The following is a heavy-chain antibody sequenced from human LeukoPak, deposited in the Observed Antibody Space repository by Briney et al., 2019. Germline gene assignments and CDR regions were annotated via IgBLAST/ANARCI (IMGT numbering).Heavy chain of an antibody. Sequence: SETLSLTCTVSGGSISSYYWSWIRQPPGKGLEWIGYIYYSGSTSYNPSLKSRVTISVDTSKNQFSLKLSSVTAADTAVYYCARSIMITFGAKYNWFDPWGQGTLVTVSS. CDR2: IYYSGST. CDR1: GGSISSYY. V-gene: IGHV4-59*08. CDR3: ARSIMITFGAKYNWFDP. D-gene: IGHD3-16*01. J-gene: IGHJ5*02.